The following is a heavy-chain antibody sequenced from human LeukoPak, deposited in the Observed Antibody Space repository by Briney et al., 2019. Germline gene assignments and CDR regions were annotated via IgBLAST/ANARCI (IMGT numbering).Heavy chain of an antibody. CDR1: GGSISRGGYY. J-gene: IGHJ4*02. CDR3: ARWSRYYDSSGYFEGVSYFDY. V-gene: IGHV4-31*03. CDR2: IYYSGST. Sequence: SETLSLTCTVSGGSISRGGYYWSWIRQHPGKGLEWIGYIYYSGSTYYNPSLKSRVTISVDTSKNQFSLKLSSVTAADTAVYYCARWSRYYDSSGYFEGVSYFDYWGQGTLVTVSS. D-gene: IGHD3-22*01.